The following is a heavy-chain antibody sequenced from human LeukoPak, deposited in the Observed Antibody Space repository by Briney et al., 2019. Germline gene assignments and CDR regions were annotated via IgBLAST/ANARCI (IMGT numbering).Heavy chain of an antibody. CDR1: GFTFSNYA. J-gene: IGHJ4*02. V-gene: IGHV3-30*02. D-gene: IGHD3-9*01. CDR3: XXXXXXRYFDWLHFDY. Sequence: GGSLRLSCAASGFTFSNYAMHWVRQAPGKGLEWVAFIRFDGSNEYYADSVKGRFTISRDNSKNTLSLQMNSLRAEDTAVYYXXXXXXXRYFDWLHFDYWGQGTLVTVSS. CDR2: IRFDGSNE.